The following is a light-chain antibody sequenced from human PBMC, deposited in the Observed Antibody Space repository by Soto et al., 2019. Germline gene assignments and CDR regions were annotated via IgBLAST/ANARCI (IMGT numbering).Light chain of an antibody. CDR2: AIS. V-gene: IGKV1-17*01. J-gene: IGKJ1*01. Sequence: DIQMTQSPSSLSASVGDRVAITCRASQAIRNDLGWFQQQPGKAPKRLIYAISSLQTGVPSRFSRSGSGTEFTLTISSLQPEDFATYYCLQHNSYPLTFGQGTKVEIK. CDR3: LQHNSYPLT. CDR1: QAIRND.